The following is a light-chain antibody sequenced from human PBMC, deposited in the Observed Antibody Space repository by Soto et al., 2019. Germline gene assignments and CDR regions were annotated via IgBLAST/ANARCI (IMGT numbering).Light chain of an antibody. CDR3: QQSYSTGYT. CDR1: RTIIGY. CDR2: AAS. Sequence: DIQMTQSPSSLSASVGDRVTITCRASRTIIGYLNWYQLKPGKAPKLLIYAASSLYSGVPSRFSGSGSGTDFTLTISGLLREDFATYYCQQSYSTGYTFGQGTKVEIK. J-gene: IGKJ2*01. V-gene: IGKV1-39*01.